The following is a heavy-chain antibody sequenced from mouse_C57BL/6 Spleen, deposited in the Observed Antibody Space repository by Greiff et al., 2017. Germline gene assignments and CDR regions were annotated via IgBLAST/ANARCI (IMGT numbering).Heavy chain of an antibody. Sequence: QVQLQQPGTELVKPGASVTLSCKASGYTFTSYWMHWVKQRPGQGLEWIGNINPSNGGTNYNEKFKSKATLTVDKASSTAYMQISSLTSEASVVYYCARPLKGSLRYFDVWGTGTTVTVSS. V-gene: IGHV1-53*01. D-gene: IGHD6-1*01. CDR1: GYTFTSYW. J-gene: IGHJ1*03. CDR2: INPSNGGT. CDR3: ARPLKGSLRYFDV.